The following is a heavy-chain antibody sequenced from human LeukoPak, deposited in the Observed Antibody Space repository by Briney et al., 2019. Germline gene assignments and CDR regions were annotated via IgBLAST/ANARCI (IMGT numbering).Heavy chain of an antibody. Sequence: ASVKVSCKASGYTFTSYGISWVRQAPGQGLEWMGWISAYNGNTNYAQKLQGRVTMTTDTSTSTAYMELRSLRSDDTAVYYCARVSRGDTAMVHDYWGQGTLVTVSS. CDR2: ISAYNGNT. V-gene: IGHV1-18*01. D-gene: IGHD5-18*01. CDR3: ARVSRGDTAMVHDY. J-gene: IGHJ4*02. CDR1: GYTFTSYG.